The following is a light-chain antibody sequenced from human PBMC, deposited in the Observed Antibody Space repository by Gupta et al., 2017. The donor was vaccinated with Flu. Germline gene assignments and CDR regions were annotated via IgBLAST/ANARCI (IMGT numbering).Light chain of an antibody. CDR1: QSIRSN. CDR3: QQYKDWPPYT. V-gene: IGKV3-15*01. CDR2: RAS. J-gene: IGKJ2*01. Sequence: ATLSVSPGERATSSCRASQSIRSNFAWYQQKPGQAPILLIYRASTRATGIPSRFSGSGSGTEFTLTISSLQYEEFAVYYCQQYKDWPPYTFGQGTKFHIK.